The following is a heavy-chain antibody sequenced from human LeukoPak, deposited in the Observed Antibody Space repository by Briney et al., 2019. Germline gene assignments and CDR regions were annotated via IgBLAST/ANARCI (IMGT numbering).Heavy chain of an antibody. V-gene: IGHV3-7*01. Sequence: GGSLRLSCAASGFTFSTYWMRWVRQAPGKGLEWVASIKEDGCDKYYVDSVKGRFSISRDNAKNSLYLQMNSLRTEDTAVYYCAKGGHYNFDYWGQGTLVTVSS. J-gene: IGHJ4*02. CDR1: GFTFSTYW. CDR3: AKGGHYNFDY. CDR2: IKEDGCDK. D-gene: IGHD4-11*01.